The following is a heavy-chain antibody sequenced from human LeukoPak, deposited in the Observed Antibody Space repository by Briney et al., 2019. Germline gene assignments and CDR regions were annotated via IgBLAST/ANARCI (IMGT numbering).Heavy chain of an antibody. CDR1: GFTFSNYA. Sequence: GGSLRLSCAASGFTFSNYAMGWVRQAPGKGLEWVSAISGSGSNTYYADSVKGRFTISRDNSKNTLYLQMNSLRAEDTAVYYCAKDLDLFDYWGQGTLVTVSS. J-gene: IGHJ4*02. V-gene: IGHV3-23*01. CDR2: ISGSGSNT. CDR3: AKDLDLFDY.